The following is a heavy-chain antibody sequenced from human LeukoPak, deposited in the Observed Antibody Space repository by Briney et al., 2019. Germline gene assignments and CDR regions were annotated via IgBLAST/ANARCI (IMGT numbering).Heavy chain of an antibody. CDR2: INPNSGGT. CDR3: ARVSGGYSCGRLQELHY. V-gene: IGHV1-2*02. J-gene: IGHJ4*02. CDR1: GYTFSGYY. Sequence: GASVKVSCKASGYTFSGYYMHWVRQAPGQGLEWMGWINPNSGGTNYAQKFQGRVTMTRDTSISTAYMELSRLRSDDTAVYYCARVSGGYSCGRLQELHYWGQGTLVTVSS. D-gene: IGHD5-18*01.